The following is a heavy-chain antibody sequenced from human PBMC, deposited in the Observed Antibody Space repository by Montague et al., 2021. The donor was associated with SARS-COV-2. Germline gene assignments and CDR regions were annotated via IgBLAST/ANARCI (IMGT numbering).Heavy chain of an antibody. CDR2: TFYRSKWYN. D-gene: IGHD6-13*01. CDR1: GDSVSSNTAA. V-gene: IGHV6-1*01. CDR3: ARDSRNWYGPIGFDI. J-gene: IGHJ3*02. Sequence: CAISGDSVSSNTAAWNWIRQSPSRGLVGLGRTFYRSKWYNEFAESVKSRISINADTSKNEVSLQLKYVTPEDTAMYYCARDSRNWYGPIGFDIWGQGTVVTVS.